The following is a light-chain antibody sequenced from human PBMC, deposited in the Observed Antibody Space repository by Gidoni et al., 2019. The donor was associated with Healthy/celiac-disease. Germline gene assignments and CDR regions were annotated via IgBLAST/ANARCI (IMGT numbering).Light chain of an antibody. J-gene: IGKJ3*01. CDR3: QQYGSSPGT. CDR1: QSVSSSY. V-gene: IGKV3-20*01. CDR2: GAS. Sequence: EIVLTQSPGTLSLSPGARATLACRPSQSVSSSYLSGYQQKPGQAPRLLIYGASSRATGIPDRFSGSGSGTDFTLTISRLEPEDFAVYYCQQYGSSPGTFGPGTKVEIK.